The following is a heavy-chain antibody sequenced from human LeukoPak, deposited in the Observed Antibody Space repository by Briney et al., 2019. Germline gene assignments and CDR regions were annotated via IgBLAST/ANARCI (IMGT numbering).Heavy chain of an antibody. CDR3: GRSVYGDYKDPPPAYFYY. V-gene: IGHV4-59*02. Sequence: SHTLSPTRSLAGRSVSIYSSGWVRPPPGGGLGCSWYIYCSRRTNYNPSLTSRLTISVDSAKNQFSLKLSSVPAADTAVYYCGRSVYGDYKDPPPAYFYYWGQGTLVSVSS. CDR2: IYCSRRT. CDR1: GRSVSIYS. D-gene: IGHD4-17*01. J-gene: IGHJ4*02.